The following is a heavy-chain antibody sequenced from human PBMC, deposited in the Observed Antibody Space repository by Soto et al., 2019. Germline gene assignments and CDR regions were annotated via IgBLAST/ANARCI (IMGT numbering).Heavy chain of an antibody. J-gene: IGHJ6*02. Sequence: QVQLVESGGGVVQPGRSLRLSCAASGFTFNNFAMHWVRQAPGKGLEWVAFISYDGTYKYYADSVRGPFTVYRDNSTSTLVLQMNSLKFEDTAVYVCANEVDVACSSLQYGMDVWGQGTTVTVSS. CDR2: ISYDGTYK. D-gene: IGHD2-15*01. V-gene: IGHV3-30*14. CDR1: GFTFNNFA. CDR3: ANEVDVACSSLQYGMDV.